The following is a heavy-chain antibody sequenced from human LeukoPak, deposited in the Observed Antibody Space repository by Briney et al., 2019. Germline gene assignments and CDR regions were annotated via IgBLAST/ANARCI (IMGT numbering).Heavy chain of an antibody. V-gene: IGHV3-21*01. CDR1: GFTFSSYS. J-gene: IGHJ6*03. CDR2: ISSSSSYI. Sequence: GGSLRLSCAASGFTFSSYSMNWVRQAPGKGLEWVSSISSSSSYIYYADSVKGRFTISRDNAKNSLYLQMNSLRAEDTAVYYCARESGSYYYYYMDVWGKGTTVTISS. CDR3: ARESGSYYYYYMDV. D-gene: IGHD1-26*01.